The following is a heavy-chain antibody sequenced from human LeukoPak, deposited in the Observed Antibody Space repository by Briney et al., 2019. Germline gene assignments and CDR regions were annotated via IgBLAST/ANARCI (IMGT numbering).Heavy chain of an antibody. V-gene: IGHV1-2*02. J-gene: IGHJ6*03. D-gene: IGHD2-2*01. Sequence: GASVTVSCKASGYTFTGYYMHWVRQAPGQGLEWMGWINPNSGGTNYAQKFQGRVTMTRDTSISTAYMELSRLRSDDTAVYYCARDKWRVVPAVYYYYYYMDVWGKGTTVTVSS. CDR1: GYTFTGYY. CDR2: INPNSGGT. CDR3: ARDKWRVVPAVYYYYYYMDV.